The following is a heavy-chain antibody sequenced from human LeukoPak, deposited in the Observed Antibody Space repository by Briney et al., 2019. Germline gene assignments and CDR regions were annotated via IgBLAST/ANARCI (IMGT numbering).Heavy chain of an antibody. V-gene: IGHV3-30*02. CDR1: GFSFTIYG. D-gene: IGHD3-22*01. CDR3: ATSDYYD. CDR2: IWYDGSNK. J-gene: IGHJ4*02. Sequence: GGSLRLSCAASGFSFTIYGMHWVRQVPGKGLEWVAVIWYDGSNKYYADSVKGRFTISRDNSKNTLYLQMNSLRAEDTAVYYCATSDYYDWGQGTLVTVSS.